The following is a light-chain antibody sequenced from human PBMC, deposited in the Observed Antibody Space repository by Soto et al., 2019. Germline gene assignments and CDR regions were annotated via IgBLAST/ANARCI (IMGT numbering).Light chain of an antibody. CDR1: SNDVGSFNL. V-gene: IGLV2-23*01. CDR2: EAT. CDR3: CSYAVGSAVM. J-gene: IGLJ3*02. Sequence: QSALTQPASVSGSPGQSITISCTGTSNDVGSFNLVSWYQQHPGKAPKLMVFEATKRPSGVSNRFSGSKSGNTASLTISGLQAEDEADYYCCSYAVGSAVMFGGGTKVTVL.